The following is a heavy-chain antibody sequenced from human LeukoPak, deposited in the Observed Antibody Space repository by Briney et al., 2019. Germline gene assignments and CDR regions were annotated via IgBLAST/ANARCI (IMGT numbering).Heavy chain of an antibody. D-gene: IGHD6-6*01. CDR3: ARGHPSSSLDY. V-gene: IGHV3-30*01. CDR2: ISYDGSNK. J-gene: IGHJ4*02. Sequence: GGSLRLSCAASGFTFSSYAMHWVRQAPGKGLEWVAVISYDGSNKYYADSVKGRFTISRDNSKNTLYPQMNSLRAEDTAVYYCARGHPSSSLDYWGQGTLVTVSS. CDR1: GFTFSSYA.